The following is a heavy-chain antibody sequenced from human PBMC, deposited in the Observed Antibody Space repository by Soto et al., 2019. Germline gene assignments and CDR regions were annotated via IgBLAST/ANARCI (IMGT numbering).Heavy chain of an antibody. CDR2: INHSGST. V-gene: IGHV4-34*01. CDR1: GGSFSGYY. J-gene: IGHJ5*02. CDR3: ARGRRWGPEIYCSSTSCYPALHRTVTYNWFDP. D-gene: IGHD2-2*01. Sequence: SETLSLTCAVYGGSFSGYYWSWIRQPPGKGLEWIGEINHSGSTNYNPSLKGRVTISVDTSKNQFSLKLSSVTAADTAVYYCARGRRWGPEIYCSSTSCYPALHRTVTYNWFDPWGQGTLVTVSS.